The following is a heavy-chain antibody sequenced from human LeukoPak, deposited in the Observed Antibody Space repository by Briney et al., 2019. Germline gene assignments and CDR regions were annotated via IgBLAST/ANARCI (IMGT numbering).Heavy chain of an antibody. Sequence: PGGSLRLSCAASGFTFSNNWMNWVRQAPGKGLEWVGNINPGGTEKYYVDSVTGRFTISRDNAKNSLYLQMNSLRVEDTAVYYCARVGTGQQLDYWGQGTLVTVSS. J-gene: IGHJ4*02. D-gene: IGHD6-13*01. V-gene: IGHV3-7*01. CDR2: INPGGTEK. CDR1: GFTFSNNW. CDR3: ARVGTGQQLDY.